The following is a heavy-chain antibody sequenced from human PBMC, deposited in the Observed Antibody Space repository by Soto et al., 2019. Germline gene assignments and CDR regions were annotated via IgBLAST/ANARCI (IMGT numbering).Heavy chain of an antibody. D-gene: IGHD2-8*01. CDR3: ARGGVSLAVHYYYYGMDV. CDR2: IIPIFGTA. V-gene: IGHV1-69*01. Sequence: QVQLVQSGAEVKKPGSSVKVSCKASGGTFSSYAISWVRQAPGQGLEWMGGIIPIFGTANYAQKFQGRVTITADESTSTAYMELSSLRSEDTAVYYCARGGVSLAVHYYYYGMDVWGQGTTVTVSS. J-gene: IGHJ6*02. CDR1: GGTFSSYA.